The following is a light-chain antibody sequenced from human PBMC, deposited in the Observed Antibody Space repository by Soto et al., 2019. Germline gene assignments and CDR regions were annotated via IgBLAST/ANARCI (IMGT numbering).Light chain of an antibody. CDR3: QQYNSYPYT. Sequence: DIPLTQSPSTLSASVGDRVTITCRASQSISGCLAWYQQKPGKAPKLLIYKASSLESGVPSRFSGSGSGTEFTLTISSLQPDDCATYYCQQYNSYPYTFGQGTKLEIK. CDR1: QSISGC. J-gene: IGKJ2*01. CDR2: KAS. V-gene: IGKV1-5*03.